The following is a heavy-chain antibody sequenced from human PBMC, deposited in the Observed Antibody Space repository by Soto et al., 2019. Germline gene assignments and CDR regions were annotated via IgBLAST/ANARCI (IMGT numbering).Heavy chain of an antibody. Sequence: QITLRESGPTLVKPTQTPTLTCTISGFSLSTSGVGVGWIRQPPGKSLEWLALIYWDDVQRYSPSLKTRLTITKDTSRSQVVLTMTNMDPVDTATYYCAHSPCSGGTCYLFDYWGQGTLVTVSS. D-gene: IGHD2-15*01. J-gene: IGHJ4*02. CDR1: GFSLSTSGVG. CDR3: AHSPCSGGTCYLFDY. CDR2: IYWDDVQ. V-gene: IGHV2-5*02.